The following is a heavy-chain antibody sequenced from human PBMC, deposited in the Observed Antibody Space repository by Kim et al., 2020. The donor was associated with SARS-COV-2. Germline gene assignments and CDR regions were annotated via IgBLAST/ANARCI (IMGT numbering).Heavy chain of an antibody. D-gene: IGHD3-22*01. CDR3: ARDGSDSSGNAGWFDP. CDR1: GYTFTSYY. CDR2: INPSGGST. V-gene: IGHV1-46*01. J-gene: IGHJ5*02. Sequence: ASVKVSCKASGYTFTSYYMHWVRQAPGQGLEWMGIINPSGGSTSYAQKFQGRVTMTRDTSTSTVYMELSSLRSEDTAVYYCARDGSDSSGNAGWFDPWGQGTLVTVSS.